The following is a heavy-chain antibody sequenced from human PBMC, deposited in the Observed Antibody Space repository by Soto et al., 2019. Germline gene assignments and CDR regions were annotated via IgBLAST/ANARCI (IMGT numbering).Heavy chain of an antibody. D-gene: IGHD3-22*01. J-gene: IGHJ4*02. CDR2: ISYDETNE. V-gene: IGHV3-30-3*01. CDR3: SRAPFDSSGYFAY. Sequence: PGGSLRLSCAASGFTFSRYSMHWVRQAPGKGLEWVAAISYDETNESYADSVKGRFTISRDISKNTMFLQMNSLRPEDTAVYFCSRAPFDSSGYFAYWGLGTLVTVSS. CDR1: GFTFSRYS.